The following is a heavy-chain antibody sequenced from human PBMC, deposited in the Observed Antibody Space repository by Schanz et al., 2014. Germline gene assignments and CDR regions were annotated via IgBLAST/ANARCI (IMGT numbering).Heavy chain of an antibody. Sequence: VQLVESGGGVVQPGRSLRLSCSASGFTLSSYGMHWVRQAPGKGLEWVSYISRSSSTIYYADSVRGRFTISRDNAKNSLYLQMNSLRAEDTAVYYCARDSGSHYLVDYWGQGTLVTVSS. D-gene: IGHD1-26*01. V-gene: IGHV3-48*01. J-gene: IGHJ4*02. CDR2: ISRSSSTI. CDR1: GFTLSSYG. CDR3: ARDSGSHYLVDY.